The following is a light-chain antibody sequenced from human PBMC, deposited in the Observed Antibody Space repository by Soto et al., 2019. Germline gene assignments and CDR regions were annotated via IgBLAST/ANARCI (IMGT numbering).Light chain of an antibody. CDR2: WAS. J-gene: IGKJ4*01. Sequence: DIVMTQSPDSLSVSLGERATINCKSSQSVLYSSNNKNFLAWYQQKPGHPPKLLFYWASTRESGVPDRFSGSGSGTDFTLTISSLQAQDVEVYYCQQYHSSQLTFGAGTKVDI. CDR3: QQYHSSQLT. CDR1: QSVLYSSNNKNF. V-gene: IGKV4-1*01.